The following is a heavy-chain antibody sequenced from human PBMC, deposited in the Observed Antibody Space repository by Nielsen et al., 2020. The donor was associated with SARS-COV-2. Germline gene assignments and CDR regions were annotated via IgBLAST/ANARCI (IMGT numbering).Heavy chain of an antibody. CDR1: GYTLTELS. CDR2: FDPEDGET. Sequence: ASVKVSCKVSGYTLTELSMHWVRQAPGKGLEWMGGFDPEDGETIYAQKFQGRVTMTEDTSTDTAYMELSSLRSEDTAVYYCATGPDLNLIAVAGPTLFDYWGQGTLVTVSS. D-gene: IGHD6-19*01. J-gene: IGHJ4*02. CDR3: ATGPDLNLIAVAGPTLFDY. V-gene: IGHV1-24*01.